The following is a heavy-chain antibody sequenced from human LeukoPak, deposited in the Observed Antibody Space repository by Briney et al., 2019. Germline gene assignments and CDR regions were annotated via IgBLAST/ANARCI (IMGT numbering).Heavy chain of an antibody. V-gene: IGHV4-59*01. Sequence: KPSETLSLTCTVSGGSISSYYWSWIRQPPGKGLEWIGYIYYSGSTNYNPSLKSRVTISVDTSKNQFSLKLSSVTAADTAVYYCAREGTVPKRTFDYWGQGTLVTVSS. D-gene: IGHD2-8*01. CDR3: AREGTVPKRTFDY. CDR1: GGSISSYY. CDR2: IYYSGST. J-gene: IGHJ4*02.